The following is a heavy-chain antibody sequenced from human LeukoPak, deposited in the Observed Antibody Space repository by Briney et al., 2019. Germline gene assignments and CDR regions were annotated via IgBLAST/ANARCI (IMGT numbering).Heavy chain of an antibody. D-gene: IGHD6-13*01. CDR2: IYYSGST. CDR3: ARRGPIAAAVYFDY. Sequence: SETLSLTCTVSGGSISSGGYYWSWIRQHPGKGLEWIGYIYYSGSTYYNPSLKSRVTISVDTSKNQFSLKLSSVTAADTAVYYCARRGPIAAAVYFDYWGQGTLVTVSS. CDR1: GGSISSGGYY. J-gene: IGHJ4*02. V-gene: IGHV4-39*01.